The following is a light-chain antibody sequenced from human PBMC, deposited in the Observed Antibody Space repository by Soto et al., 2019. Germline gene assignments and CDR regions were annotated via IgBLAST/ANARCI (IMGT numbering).Light chain of an antibody. V-gene: IGLV2-8*01. J-gene: IGLJ1*01. Sequence: QSVLTQPPSASGSPGQSVTISCTEPTVEIGDYNYASWYKQHPGKAPKLMIYEVIKRPSGVPDRFSGSKSGNTASLTVSGLQAEDEADYYCSSYAGSNSPFVFGSGTKLTVL. CDR3: SSYAGSNSPFV. CDR2: EVI. CDR1: TVEIGDYNY.